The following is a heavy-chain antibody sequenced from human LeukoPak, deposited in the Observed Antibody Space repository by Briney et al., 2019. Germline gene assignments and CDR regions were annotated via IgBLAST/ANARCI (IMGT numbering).Heavy chain of an antibody. CDR1: GYTFTSYD. D-gene: IGHD3-10*01. CDR2: MNPNSGNT. J-gene: IGHJ4*02. Sequence: GASVKVSCKASGYTFTSYDINWVRQAPGQGLEWMGWMNPNSGNTGYAQKFQGRVTMTRNTSISTAYMELSSLRSEDTAVYYCARGVEYYYGSGSYDNWGRGTLVTVSS. V-gene: IGHV1-8*01. CDR3: ARGVEYYYGSGSYDN.